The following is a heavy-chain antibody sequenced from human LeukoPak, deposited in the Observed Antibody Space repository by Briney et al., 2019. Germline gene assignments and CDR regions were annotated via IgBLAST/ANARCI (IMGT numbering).Heavy chain of an antibody. CDR2: INHSGST. V-gene: IGHV4-34*01. J-gene: IGHJ3*02. CDR3: ARLHQGAFDI. Sequence: SETLSLTCAVYGGSFSGYYWSWIRQPPGKGLEWIGEINHSGSTNYNPSLKSRVTISVDTSKTQFSLKLSSVTAADTAVYYCARLHQGAFDIWGQGTMVTVSS. CDR1: GGSFSGYY.